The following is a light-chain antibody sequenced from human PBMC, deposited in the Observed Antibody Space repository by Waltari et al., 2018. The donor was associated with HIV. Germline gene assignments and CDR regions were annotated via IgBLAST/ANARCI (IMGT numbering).Light chain of an antibody. CDR2: RNN. J-gene: IGLJ3*02. V-gene: IGLV1-47*01. CDR3: AAWDVSLSGWV. Sequence: SVLTQPPSTSGTPGQTATLSCSGSTPHIRSTFVYLYQQFPGTAPKLLIYRNNERPSGVPDRFAGSKSGISASLAITGLRSEDEADYYCAAWDVSLSGWVFGGGTKLTVL. CDR1: TPHIRSTF.